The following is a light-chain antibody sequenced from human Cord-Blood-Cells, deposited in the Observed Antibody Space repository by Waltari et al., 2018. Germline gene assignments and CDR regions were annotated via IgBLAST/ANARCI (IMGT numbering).Light chain of an antibody. CDR2: EVS. Sequence: QSALTQPASVSGSPGQSITISCTATSSDVGSYNLVSWYQQHPGKAPKLMIYEVSKRPSGFSKRFSGSKSGNTASLTISGLQAEDEADYYCCSYAGSSNVVFGGGTKLTVL. CDR3: CSYAGSSNVV. V-gene: IGLV2-23*02. CDR1: SSDVGSYNL. J-gene: IGLJ2*01.